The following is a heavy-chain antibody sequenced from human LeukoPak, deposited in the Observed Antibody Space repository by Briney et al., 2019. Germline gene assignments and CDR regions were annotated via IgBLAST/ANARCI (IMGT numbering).Heavy chain of an antibody. V-gene: IGHV3-23*01. CDR2: ISESGSST. CDR3: AKTLPDY. Sequence: GGSLRLSCVASGFSFSSYAMNWVRQAPGKGLEWVSVISESGSSTYYADSVKGRFTISRDNSKNTLYLQMNSLRVEDTAVYYCAKTLPDYWGQGTLVTVSS. CDR1: GFSFSSYA. J-gene: IGHJ4*02.